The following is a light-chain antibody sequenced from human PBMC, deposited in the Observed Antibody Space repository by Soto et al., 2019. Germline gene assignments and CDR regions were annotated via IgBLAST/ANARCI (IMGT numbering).Light chain of an antibody. V-gene: IGKV3D-20*02. CDR2: DVS. CDR3: QQRNYWQVT. CDR1: QNLSSSY. Sequence: EIVLTQSPVTLSLSSGEIATLYCSATQNLSSSYLAWYQQRPGQAPRLLIYDVSNRATGIPARFSGSGSGTDFTLTISSLEPEDFAVYYCQQRNYWQVTFGQGTRLEIK. J-gene: IGKJ5*01.